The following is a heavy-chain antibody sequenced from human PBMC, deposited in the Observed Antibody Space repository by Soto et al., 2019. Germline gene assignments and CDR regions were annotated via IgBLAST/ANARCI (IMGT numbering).Heavy chain of an antibody. D-gene: IGHD2-8*01. J-gene: IGHJ6*02. CDR1: GYSFTDYH. V-gene: IGHV1-2*04. CDR3: ARGDSTDCSNGVCSFFYNHDMDV. CDR2: INPKSGGT. Sequence: GASVKVSCKASGYSFTDYHIHWVRQAPGQGLEWLGRINPKSGGTSTAQKFQGWVTMTTDTSISAASMELTRLTSDDTAIYYCARGDSTDCSNGVCSFFYNHDMDVWGQGTTVTVSS.